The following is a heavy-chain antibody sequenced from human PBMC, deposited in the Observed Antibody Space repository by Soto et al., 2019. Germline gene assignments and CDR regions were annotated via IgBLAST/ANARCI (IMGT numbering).Heavy chain of an antibody. CDR1: GGSISSSSYY. J-gene: IGHJ5*02. V-gene: IGHV4-39*01. CDR2: IYYSGST. CDR3: ARRTGGLCSRTSCYGGNWFDP. D-gene: IGHD2-2*01. Sequence: QLQLQESGPGLVKPSETLSLTCTVSGGSISSSSYYWGWIRQPPGKGLEWIGSIYYSGSTYYNPSLKSRVTISVDTSKNQFSLKLSSVTAADTAVYYCARRTGGLCSRTSCYGGNWFDPWGQGTLVTVSS.